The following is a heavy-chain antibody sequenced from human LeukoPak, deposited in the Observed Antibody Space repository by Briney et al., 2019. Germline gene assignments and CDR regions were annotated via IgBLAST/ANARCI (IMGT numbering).Heavy chain of an antibody. J-gene: IGHJ6*03. D-gene: IGHD6-13*01. CDR1: GYTFTSNY. V-gene: IGHV1-46*01. CDR2: ISPSGGST. Sequence: ASVKVSCKAFGYTFTSNYKHWVRQAPGQGLEWMGVISPSGGSTTYAQKFQGRVTLTRDMSTSTDYLELSSLRSEDTAVYYCARDSIAAAGMDYYYYMDVWGKGTTVTVSS. CDR3: ARDSIAAAGMDYYYYMDV.